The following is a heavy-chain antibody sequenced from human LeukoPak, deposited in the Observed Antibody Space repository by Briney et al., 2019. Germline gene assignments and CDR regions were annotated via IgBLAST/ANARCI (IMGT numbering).Heavy chain of an antibody. V-gene: IGHV4-34*01. Sequence: SETLSLTCAVYGGSFSGYYWSWIRQPPGKGLEWIGEINHSGSTNYNPSLKSRVTISVDTSKNQFSLKLSSVTAADTAVYYCARRKGYCSSTSCYFPNWFDPWGQGTLVTVSS. CDR3: ARRKGYCSSTSCYFPNWFDP. D-gene: IGHD2-2*01. J-gene: IGHJ5*02. CDR2: INHSGST. CDR1: GGSFSGYY.